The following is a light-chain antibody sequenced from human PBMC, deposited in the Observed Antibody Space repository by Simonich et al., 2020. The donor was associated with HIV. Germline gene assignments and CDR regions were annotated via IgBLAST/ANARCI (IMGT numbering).Light chain of an antibody. CDR2: TAS. CDR1: QSIRSY. J-gene: IGKJ4*01. V-gene: IGKV1-39*01. CDR3: QQSYNTPLT. Sequence: DIQMTQSPSSLPASVGDRVTITCRASQSIRSYLNWYQQKPGKAPKLLIYTASSLQSGVPSRFSGSGSGTDFTLTISSLQPEDFATYYCQQSYNTPLTFGGGTKVEIK.